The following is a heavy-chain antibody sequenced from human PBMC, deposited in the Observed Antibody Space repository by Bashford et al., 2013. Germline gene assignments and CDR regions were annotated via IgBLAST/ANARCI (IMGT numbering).Heavy chain of an antibody. V-gene: IGHV4-31*03. CDR1: GGSVSSGDYY. Sequence: SETLSLTCTVSGGSVSSGDYYWSWIRQHPGKGLEWIGYIFYSGSTYYNPSLRSRVTTALDTSKNQFSLKLSSVTAADTAVYYCARAVAAAGSIKFDYVGPGNPGHRLL. CDR3: ARAVAAAGSIKFDY. CDR2: IFYSGST. D-gene: IGHD6-13*01. J-gene: IGHJ4*02.